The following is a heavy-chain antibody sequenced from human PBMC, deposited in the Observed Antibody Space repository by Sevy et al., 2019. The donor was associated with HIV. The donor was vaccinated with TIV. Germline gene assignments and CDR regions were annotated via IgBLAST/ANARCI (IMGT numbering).Heavy chain of an antibody. CDR3: AKGIAVAGPFDY. CDR1: GDSITSYY. V-gene: IGHV4-59*01. J-gene: IGHJ4*02. Sequence: SETLSLTCSVSGDSITSYYWTWIRQPPGKGLEWIGYIHYSGNTNYNPSLKSRVSISVDRSKNQFSLNLNSVTATDMAVYYCAKGIAVAGPFDYWGQGTLVTVSS. CDR2: IHYSGNT. D-gene: IGHD6-19*01.